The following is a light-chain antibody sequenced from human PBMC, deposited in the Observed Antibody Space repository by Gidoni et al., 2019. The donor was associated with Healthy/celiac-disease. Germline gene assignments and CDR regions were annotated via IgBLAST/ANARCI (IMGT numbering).Light chain of an antibody. J-gene: IGKJ4*01. CDR1: QGISSY. CDR2: AAS. CDR3: QHYYSYPQA. Sequence: AIRMTQSPSSFSASTGDRVTITCRATQGISSYLACYQQKPGKAPKLLIYAASTLQSGVPSRFSGSGSGTDFTLTISCLQSEDFATYYCQHYYSYPQAFGGGTKVEIK. V-gene: IGKV1-8*01.